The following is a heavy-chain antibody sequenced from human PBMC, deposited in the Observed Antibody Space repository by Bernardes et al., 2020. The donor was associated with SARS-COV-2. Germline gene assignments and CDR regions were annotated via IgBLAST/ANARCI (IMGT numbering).Heavy chain of an antibody. J-gene: IGHJ4*02. CDR1: GYTFTGYY. Sequence: ASVKVSCKASGYTFTGYYMHWVRQAPGQGLEWMGWINPNSGGTNYAQKFQGRVTMTRDTSISTAYMELSRLRSDDTAVYYCARDADIVVVVAALLFWGQGTLVTVSS. CDR3: ARDADIVVVVAALLF. D-gene: IGHD2-15*01. V-gene: IGHV1-2*02. CDR2: INPNSGGT.